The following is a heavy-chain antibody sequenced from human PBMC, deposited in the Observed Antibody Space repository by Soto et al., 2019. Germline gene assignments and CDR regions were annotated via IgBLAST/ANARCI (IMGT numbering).Heavy chain of an antibody. D-gene: IGHD6-13*01. CDR1: GFTFSSYG. CDR3: AKDRHSSSWSFVSNWFDP. Sequence: QVQLVESGGGVVQPGRSLRLSCAASGFTFSSYGMHWVRQAPGKGLEWVAVISYDGSNKYYADSVKGRFTISRDNSKNTLYLQMNSLRAEDTAVYYCAKDRHSSSWSFVSNWFDPWGQGTLVTVSS. J-gene: IGHJ5*02. V-gene: IGHV3-30*18. CDR2: ISYDGSNK.